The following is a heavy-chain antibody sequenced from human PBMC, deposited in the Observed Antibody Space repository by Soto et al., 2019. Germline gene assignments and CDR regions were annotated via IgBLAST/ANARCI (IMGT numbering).Heavy chain of an antibody. J-gene: IGHJ6*02. CDR2: IIPIFGTA. CDR1: GGAFSSYA. V-gene: IGHV1-69*13. CDR3: ARDREGSSIAALSYYYYGMDV. D-gene: IGHD6-6*01. Sequence: SVKVSCKASGGAFSSYAISWVRQAPGQGLEWMGGIIPIFGTANYAQKFQGRVTITADESTSTAYMELSSLRSEDTAVYYCARDREGSSIAALSYYYYGMDVWGQGTTVTVSS.